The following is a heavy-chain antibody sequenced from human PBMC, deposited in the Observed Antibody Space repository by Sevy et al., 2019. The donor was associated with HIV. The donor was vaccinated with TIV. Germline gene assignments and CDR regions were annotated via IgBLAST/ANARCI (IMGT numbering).Heavy chain of an antibody. CDR1: GFTFTSYA. CDR3: AKSEWGNIGFCTRSSCYPFDY. CDR2: ISGSHGTP. Sequence: GGSLRLSCAASGFTFTSYAMSWVRQAPGKGLEWVSSISGSHGTPYYADSVKGRFTISRDNSKNTLYLQMSSLRAEDTAVYYYAKSEWGNIGFCTRSSCYPFDYWGQGTLVTVSS. J-gene: IGHJ4*02. V-gene: IGHV3-23*01. D-gene: IGHD2-2*01.